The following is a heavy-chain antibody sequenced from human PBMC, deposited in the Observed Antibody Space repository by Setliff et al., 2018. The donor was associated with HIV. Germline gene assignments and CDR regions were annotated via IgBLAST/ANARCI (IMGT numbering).Heavy chain of an antibody. CDR2: INVGKGDT. CDR3: ARGALLAVFDFDH. D-gene: IGHD3-10*01. Sequence: ASVKVSCKVSGYTFTTYSLHWLRQAPGQTLEWMGWINVGKGDTKYSQEFQGRITITTDTSANTGYMELSSLRSDDTAVYFCARGALLAVFDFDHWGHGTLVTVSS. J-gene: IGHJ4*01. V-gene: IGHV1-3*01. CDR1: GYTFTTYS.